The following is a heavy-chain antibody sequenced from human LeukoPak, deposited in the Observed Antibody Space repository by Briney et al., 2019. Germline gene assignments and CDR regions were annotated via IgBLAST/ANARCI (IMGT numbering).Heavy chain of an antibody. CDR3: ARDLAAAGR. Sequence: GGSLRLSCAASGFTFSDYYMSWVRQAPGKGLEWVSYISTDDTITYYADSVKGRFTISRDNAKNSLYLQMNSLRAEDTGVYYCARDLAAAGRWGQGTLVTVSS. D-gene: IGHD6-13*01. V-gene: IGHV3-11*04. CDR2: ISTDDTIT. CDR1: GFTFSDYY. J-gene: IGHJ4*02.